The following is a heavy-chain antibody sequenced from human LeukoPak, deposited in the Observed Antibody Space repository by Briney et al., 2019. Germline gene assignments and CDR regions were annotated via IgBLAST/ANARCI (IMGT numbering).Heavy chain of an antibody. V-gene: IGHV1-2*02. CDR1: GYTFTDYY. J-gene: IGHJ4*02. CDR2: INPNSAGT. Sequence: ASVKVSCKASGYTFTDYYMHWVRQAPGQGLEWMGWINPNSAGTNYAQKFEGRVTMTRDTSISTAYMELSRLRSDDTAVYYCAREDSGWYVDYWGQGTLVTVYS. CDR3: AREDSGWYVDY. D-gene: IGHD6-19*01.